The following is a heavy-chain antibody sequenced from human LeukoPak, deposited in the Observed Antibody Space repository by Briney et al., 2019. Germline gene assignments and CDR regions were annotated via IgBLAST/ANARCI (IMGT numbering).Heavy chain of an antibody. V-gene: IGHV4-59*08. CDR1: GGSISSYY. CDR2: IYYSGST. Sequence: SETLSLTCTVSGGSISSYYWSWIRQPPGKGLEWIGYIYYSGSTNYNPSLKSRVAISVDTSKNQFSLNLTSVTAADTAVYYCARAMSIAARLQTIFDYWGQGTLVTVSS. D-gene: IGHD6-6*01. CDR3: ARAMSIAARLQTIFDY. J-gene: IGHJ4*02.